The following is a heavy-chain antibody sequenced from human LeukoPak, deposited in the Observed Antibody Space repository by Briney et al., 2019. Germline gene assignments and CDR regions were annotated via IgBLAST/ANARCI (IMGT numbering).Heavy chain of an antibody. D-gene: IGHD6-13*01. V-gene: IGHV3-23*01. CDR2: ISSSGGST. Sequence: GGSLRLSCAASGLTFSSYAMSWVRQAPGKGLEWVSVISSSGGSTYYADSVKDRFTISRDNSKNTLYLQMSSLTAEDTAVYYCVKGEAAAGTSSWFGPWGQGTLVSVSS. CDR3: VKGEAAAGTSSWFGP. CDR1: GLTFSSYA. J-gene: IGHJ5*02.